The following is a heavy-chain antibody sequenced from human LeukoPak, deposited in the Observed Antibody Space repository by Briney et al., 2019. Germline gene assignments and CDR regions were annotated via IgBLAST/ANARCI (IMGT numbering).Heavy chain of an antibody. CDR3: ASLTFGYSHDSYFDS. J-gene: IGHJ4*02. Sequence: SVKVSCKASGGTFSSYAISWVRQAPGQGLEWMGGIIPIFGTANYAQKFQGRVTITADKSTSTAYMELSSLRSDDTAVYYCASLTFGYSHDSYFDSWGQGTLVTVSS. CDR1: GGTFSSYA. V-gene: IGHV1-69*06. D-gene: IGHD3-16*01. CDR2: IIPIFGTA.